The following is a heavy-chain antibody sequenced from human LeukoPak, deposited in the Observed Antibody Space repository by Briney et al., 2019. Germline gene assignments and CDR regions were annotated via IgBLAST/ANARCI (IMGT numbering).Heavy chain of an antibody. CDR3: ARLWFGELDNWFDP. D-gene: IGHD3-10*01. Sequence: WVTESLSWTVSGGCMSSSSYYWGWISQPPGKGLEWIGSIYYSGSTYYNPSLKSRVTISVDTSKNQFSLKLSSVTAADTAVYYCARLWFGELDNWFDPWGQGTLVTVSS. J-gene: IGHJ5*02. CDR2: IYYSGST. CDR1: GGCMSSSSYY. V-gene: IGHV4-39*07.